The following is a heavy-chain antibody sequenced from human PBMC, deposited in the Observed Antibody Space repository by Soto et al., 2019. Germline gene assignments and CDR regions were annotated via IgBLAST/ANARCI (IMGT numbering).Heavy chain of an antibody. V-gene: IGHV1-58*01. CDR2: IVVGSGNT. CDR1: GFTFTSSA. J-gene: IGHJ6*02. CDR3: AADSPSLLNYYYYYYGMDV. Sequence: SVKVSCKASGFTFTSSAVQWVRQARGQRLEWIGWIVVGSGNTNYAQKFQERVTITRDMSTSTAYMELSSLRSEDTAVYYCAADSPSLLNYYYYYYGMDVWGQGTTVTV.